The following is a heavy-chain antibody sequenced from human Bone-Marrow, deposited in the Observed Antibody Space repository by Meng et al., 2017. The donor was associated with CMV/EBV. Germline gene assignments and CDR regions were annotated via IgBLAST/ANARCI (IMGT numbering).Heavy chain of an antibody. V-gene: IGHV3-21*01. D-gene: IGHD3-3*01. Sequence: GESLKISCAASEFSFNTYSMTWVRQAPGKGLEWVSSISSSSSYIYYADSVKGRFTISRDNAKNSLYLQMNSLRAEDTAVYYCARGRYDFWSGYYFLGGMDVWGQGTTVTVSS. CDR2: ISSSSSYI. CDR1: EFSFNTYS. J-gene: IGHJ6*02. CDR3: ARGRYDFWSGYYFLGGMDV.